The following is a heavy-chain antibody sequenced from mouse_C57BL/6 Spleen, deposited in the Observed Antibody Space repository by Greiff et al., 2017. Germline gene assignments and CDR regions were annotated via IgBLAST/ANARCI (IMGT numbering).Heavy chain of an antibody. V-gene: IGHV1-80*01. Sequence: QVQLQQSGAELVKPGASVKISCKASGYAFSSYWMNWVKQRPGKGLEWIGQIYPGDGDTNYNGKFKGKATLTADKSSSTAYMQLSSLTAEDSAVYFWARRDDYDGYFDVWGTGTTVTGSS. CDR3: ARRDDYDGYFDV. CDR2: IYPGDGDT. J-gene: IGHJ1*03. CDR1: GYAFSSYW. D-gene: IGHD2-4*01.